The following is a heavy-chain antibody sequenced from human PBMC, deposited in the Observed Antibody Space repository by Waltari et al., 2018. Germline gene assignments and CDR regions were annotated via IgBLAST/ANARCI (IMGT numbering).Heavy chain of an antibody. CDR3: AREGGHDFWSGYYPYYFDY. D-gene: IGHD3-3*01. Sequence: QVQLQESGPGLVKPSETLSLTCTVSGGSISSYYWSWIRQPPGKGLEWIGYIYYSGSTNYNPFLKSRVTISVDTSKNQFSLKLSSVTAADTAVYYCAREGGHDFWSGYYPYYFDYWGQGTLVTVSS. CDR2: IYYSGST. J-gene: IGHJ4*02. CDR1: GGSISSYY. V-gene: IGHV4-59*01.